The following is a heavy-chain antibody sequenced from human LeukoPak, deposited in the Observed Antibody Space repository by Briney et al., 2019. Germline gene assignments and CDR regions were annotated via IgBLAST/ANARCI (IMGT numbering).Heavy chain of an antibody. CDR1: GYSFTGYW. Sequence: GESLKISCKGSGYSFTGYWICWVRQMPGKGLEWMGMIYPADSDSRYSPSFQGQVTISADKSINTAYLQWSSLKASDTAMYYCARHTGSTGAFDIWRQGTMVTVSS. D-gene: IGHD1-1*01. CDR2: IYPADSDS. J-gene: IGHJ3*02. V-gene: IGHV5-51*01. CDR3: ARHTGSTGAFDI.